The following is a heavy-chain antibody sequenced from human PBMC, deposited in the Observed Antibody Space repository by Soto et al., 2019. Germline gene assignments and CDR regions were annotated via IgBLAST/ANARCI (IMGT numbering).Heavy chain of an antibody. Sequence: ASVKVSCKASGYTFTGYYVHWVRQAPGQGLEWMGWINPNSGGTNYAQKFQGWVTMTRDTSISTAYMELSRLRSDDTAVYYCARDGSTSCCPPNYYYGMDVWGQGTTVTVSS. CDR1: GYTFTGYY. J-gene: IGHJ6*02. D-gene: IGHD2-2*01. V-gene: IGHV1-2*04. CDR2: INPNSGGT. CDR3: ARDGSTSCCPPNYYYGMDV.